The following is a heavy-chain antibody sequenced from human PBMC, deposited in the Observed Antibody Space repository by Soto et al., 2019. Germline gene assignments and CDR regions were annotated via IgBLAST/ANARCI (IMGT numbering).Heavy chain of an antibody. CDR1: GFTFSSYA. J-gene: IGHJ4*02. Sequence: GGSLRLSCAASGFTFSSYAMSWVRQAPGKGLEWVSAISGSGGSTYYADSVKGRFTISRDNSKNTLYLQMNSLRAEDTAVYYCCRFEHAEVPFDYWGQGALVPVSS. D-gene: IGHD2-15*01. CDR3: CRFEHAEVPFDY. V-gene: IGHV3-23*01. CDR2: ISGSGGST.